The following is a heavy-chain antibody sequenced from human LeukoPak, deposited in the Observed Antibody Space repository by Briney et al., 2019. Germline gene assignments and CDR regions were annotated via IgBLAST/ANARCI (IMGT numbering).Heavy chain of an antibody. CDR1: GYTFISYG. D-gene: IGHD3-10*01. Sequence: ASVKVSCKASGYTFISYGISWVRQAPGQGLEWMGWINPYNGNTNYAQKLQGRVTMTTDTSTSTVYMELRSLRSDDTAVYYCARVARVYYGSGSSPPNFDYWGQGTLVTVSS. CDR3: ARVARVYYGSGSSPPNFDY. V-gene: IGHV1-18*01. CDR2: INPYNGNT. J-gene: IGHJ4*02.